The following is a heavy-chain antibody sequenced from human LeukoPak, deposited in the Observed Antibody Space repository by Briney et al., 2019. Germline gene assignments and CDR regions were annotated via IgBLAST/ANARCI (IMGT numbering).Heavy chain of an antibody. CDR1: GSSISSSNW. CDR2: IYHSGST. J-gene: IGHJ6*03. V-gene: IGHV4-4*02. Sequence: SETLSLTCTVSGSSISSSNWWSWVRQPPGKGLEWTGEIYHSGSTNYNPSLKSRVTISVDKSKNQFSLKLSSVTAADTAVYYCARVAGEGVPAAIGDYYYYYMDVWGKGTTVTVSS. D-gene: IGHD2-2*01. CDR3: ARVAGEGVPAAIGDYYYYYMDV.